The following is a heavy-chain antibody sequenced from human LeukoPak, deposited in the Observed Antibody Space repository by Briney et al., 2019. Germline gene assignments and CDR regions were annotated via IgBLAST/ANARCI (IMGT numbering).Heavy chain of an antibody. Sequence: SXKVSCKASGGTFSSYAISWVRQAPGQGLEWMGGIIPIFGTAKYAQKFQGRVTITTDASTTTAYMDLLSLRSEATAVYYCARGYSYDSSFYFAYWGQGTLVTVSS. D-gene: IGHD3-22*01. V-gene: IGHV1-69*05. J-gene: IGHJ4*02. CDR1: GGTFSSYA. CDR3: ARGYSYDSSFYFAY. CDR2: IIPIFGTA.